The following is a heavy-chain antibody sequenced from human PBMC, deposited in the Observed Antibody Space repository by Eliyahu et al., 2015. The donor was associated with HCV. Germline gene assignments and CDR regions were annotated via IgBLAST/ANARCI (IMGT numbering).Heavy chain of an antibody. J-gene: IGHJ6*02. CDR1: GXSIRXGSYF. CDR3: ARGSGLDRNGYYYDYYYFGLDV. D-gene: IGHD3-22*01. Sequence: VQLQESGPGLVKPSQTLSLICSVSGXSIRXGSYFWTWIRQPAGQGLEWIGRFHTTTGITKYNPSLKSRVSMSLDTSRNQFSLKLTSMAAADTAVYYCARGSGLDRNGYYYDYYYFGLDVWGQGTTVTVSS. CDR2: FHTTTGIT. V-gene: IGHV4-61*02.